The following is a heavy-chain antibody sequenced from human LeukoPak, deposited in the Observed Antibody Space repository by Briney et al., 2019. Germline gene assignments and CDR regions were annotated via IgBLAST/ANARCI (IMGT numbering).Heavy chain of an antibody. D-gene: IGHD6-19*01. V-gene: IGHV1-2*02. J-gene: IGHJ4*02. Sequence: ASVKVSCKASGYTFTVYYMHWVRQAPGQGLEWMGWINPNSGGTNYAQKFQGRVTMTRDTSISTAYMELSSLRSDNTAMYYCARDVLLAVPALDYWGQGTLVTVSS. CDR3: ARDVLLAVPALDY. CDR2: INPNSGGT. CDR1: GYTFTVYY.